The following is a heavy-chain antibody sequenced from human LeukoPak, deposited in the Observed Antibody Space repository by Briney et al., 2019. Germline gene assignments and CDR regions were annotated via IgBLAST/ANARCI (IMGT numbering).Heavy chain of an antibody. CDR1: GGSISSYY. CDR3: ASHGITGTTNWFDP. Sequence: PSETLFLTCTVSGGSISSYYWSWIRQPPGKGLEWIGYIYYSGSTNYNPSLKSRVTISVDTSKNQFSLKLSSVTAADTAVYYCASHGITGTTNWFDPWGQGTLVTVSS. J-gene: IGHJ5*02. CDR2: IYYSGST. V-gene: IGHV4-59*08. D-gene: IGHD1-7*01.